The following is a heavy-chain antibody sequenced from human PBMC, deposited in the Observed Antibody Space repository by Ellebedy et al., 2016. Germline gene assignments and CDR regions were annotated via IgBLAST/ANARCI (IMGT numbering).Heavy chain of an antibody. CDR1: GYTFTSYG. CDR2: ISAYNGNT. V-gene: IGHV1-18*01. Sequence: ASVKVSCXASGYTFTSYGISWVRQAPGQGLEWMGWISAYNGNTNYAQKLQGRVTMTTDTSTSTAYMELRSLRSDDTAVYYCARDLDPMVRGVTNWFDPWGQGTLVTVSS. J-gene: IGHJ5*02. D-gene: IGHD3-10*01. CDR3: ARDLDPMVRGVTNWFDP.